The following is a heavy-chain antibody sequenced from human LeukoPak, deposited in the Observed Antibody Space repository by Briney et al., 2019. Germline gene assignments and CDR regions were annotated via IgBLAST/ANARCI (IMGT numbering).Heavy chain of an antibody. Sequence: GGSLRLSCAASGFTFSSYWMHWVRQAPGKGLEWVSYISSSGSTIYYADSVKGRFTISRDNAKNSLYLQMNSLRAEDTAVYYCARDDYDSGDLNAFDIWGQGTMVTVSS. V-gene: IGHV3-48*04. CDR3: ARDDYDSGDLNAFDI. CDR1: GFTFSSYW. CDR2: ISSSGSTI. J-gene: IGHJ3*02. D-gene: IGHD3-22*01.